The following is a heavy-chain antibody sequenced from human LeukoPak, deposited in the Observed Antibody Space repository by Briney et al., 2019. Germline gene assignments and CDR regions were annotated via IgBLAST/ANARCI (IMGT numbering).Heavy chain of an antibody. V-gene: IGHV3-33*06. CDR1: GFTFSSYA. J-gene: IGHJ4*02. CDR2: IWYDGSNK. Sequence: GGSLRLSCAASGFTFSSYAMSWVRQAPGKGLEWVAVIWYDGSNKYYADSVKGRFTISRDNSKNTLYLQMNSLRAEDTAVYYCAKEPRYSYGYGPIDYWGQGTLVTVSS. CDR3: AKEPRYSYGYGPIDY. D-gene: IGHD5-18*01.